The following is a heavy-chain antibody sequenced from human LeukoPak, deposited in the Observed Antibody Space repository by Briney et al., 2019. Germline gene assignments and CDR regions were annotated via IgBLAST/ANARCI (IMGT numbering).Heavy chain of an antibody. CDR2: IKHDGSEKQDGSEK. J-gene: IGHJ6*03. CDR3: ARSGRGVDSFYFYMDV. CDR1: GFTFSSYS. Sequence: GGSLRLSCAASGFTFSSYSMDWVRQAPGKGLEWVANIKHDGSEKQDGSEKNYVDSVKGRFTISRDNAKNSLYLQMNSLRAEDTAVYYCARSGRGVDSFYFYMDVWGKGTTVTVSS. V-gene: IGHV3-7*01. D-gene: IGHD3-10*01.